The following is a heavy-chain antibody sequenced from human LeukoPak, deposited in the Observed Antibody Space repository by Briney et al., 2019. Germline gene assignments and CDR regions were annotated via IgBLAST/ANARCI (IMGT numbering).Heavy chain of an antibody. CDR2: IKEDGSEI. V-gene: IGHV3-7*01. D-gene: IGHD3-10*01. Sequence: GGSLRLSCAASGFTFSSYWMSWVRQVPGKGLEWVANIKEDGSEIYYVDAVKGRFSISRDNAKTSLYLQMNNLSVADTAVYYCVTDQTGRHPYFFDYWGQGTLVTVSS. CDR3: VTDQTGRHPYFFDY. J-gene: IGHJ4*02. CDR1: GFTFSSYW.